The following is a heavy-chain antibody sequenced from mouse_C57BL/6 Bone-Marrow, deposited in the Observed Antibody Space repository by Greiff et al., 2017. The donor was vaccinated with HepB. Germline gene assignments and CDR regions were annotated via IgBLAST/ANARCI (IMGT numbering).Heavy chain of an antibody. V-gene: IGHV14-4*01. D-gene: IGHD2-3*01. Sequence: EVQLQESGAELVRPGASVKLSCTASGFNIKDDYMHWVKQRPEQGLEWIGWIDPENGDTEYASKFQGKATITADTSSNTAYLQLSSLTSEDTAVYYCTTRLFDGYYYFDYWGQGTTLTVSS. CDR2: IDPENGDT. CDR1: GFNIKDDY. CDR3: TTRLFDGYYYFDY. J-gene: IGHJ2*01.